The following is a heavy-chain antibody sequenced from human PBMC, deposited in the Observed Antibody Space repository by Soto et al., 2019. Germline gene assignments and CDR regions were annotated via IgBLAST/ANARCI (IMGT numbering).Heavy chain of an antibody. J-gene: IGHJ4*02. Sequence: QVQLQESGPGLVKPSGTLSLTCAVSGDSISSDKWWSWVRQPPGKGLEWIGEIHHSGNSNYNPSPKSRVIISVDKSKNQFSLKLSSGTDADTAVYYCARGESQQQRDYWGQGTLVTVSS. CDR1: GDSISSDKW. CDR2: IHHSGNS. D-gene: IGHD6-13*01. CDR3: ARGESQQQRDY. V-gene: IGHV4-4*02.